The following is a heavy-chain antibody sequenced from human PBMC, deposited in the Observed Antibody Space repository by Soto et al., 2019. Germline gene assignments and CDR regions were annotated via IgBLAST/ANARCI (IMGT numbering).Heavy chain of an antibody. CDR1: GGSISTYY. D-gene: IGHD3-10*01. V-gene: IGHV4-59*12. CDR2: IYYSGST. J-gene: IGHJ4*02. CDR3: ARGLILLWFGESPYYFDY. Sequence: SETLSLTCTVSGGSISTYYRSWIRQPPGKGLEWIGYIYYSGSTNYNPSLKSRVTISVDTSKNQFSLKLSSVTAADTAVYYCARGLILLWFGESPYYFDYWGQGTLVTVSS.